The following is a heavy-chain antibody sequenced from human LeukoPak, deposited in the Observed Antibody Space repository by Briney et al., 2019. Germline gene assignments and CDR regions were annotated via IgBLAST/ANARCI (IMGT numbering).Heavy chain of an antibody. Sequence: ASVKVSCKASGYTFTGYYMHWVRQAHGQGLEWMGWINPNSGGTNYAQKFQGWVTMTRDTSISTAYMELSRLRSDDTAVYYCARSSGYSSSWYFDYWGQGTLVTVSS. V-gene: IGHV1-2*04. D-gene: IGHD6-13*01. J-gene: IGHJ4*02. CDR2: INPNSGGT. CDR3: ARSSGYSSSWYFDY. CDR1: GYTFTGYY.